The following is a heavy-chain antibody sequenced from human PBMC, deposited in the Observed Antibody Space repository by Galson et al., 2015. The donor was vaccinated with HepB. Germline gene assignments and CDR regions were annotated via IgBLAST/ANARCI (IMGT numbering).Heavy chain of an antibody. CDR3: ARTTVTHADY. Sequence: QSGAEVKKPGESLKISCKGSGYSFTNYWTGWVRQMPGKGLEWMGRIDPSDSYTNYSPSFQGHVTISADKSISTAYLQWSSLKASDTAMYYCARTTVTHADYWGQGTLVTVSS. V-gene: IGHV5-10-1*01. CDR2: IDPSDSYT. CDR1: GYSFTNYW. D-gene: IGHD4-17*01. J-gene: IGHJ4*02.